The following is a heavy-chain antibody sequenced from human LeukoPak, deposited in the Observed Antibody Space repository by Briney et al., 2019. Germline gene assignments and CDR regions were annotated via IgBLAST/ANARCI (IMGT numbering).Heavy chain of an antibody. CDR3: ARTRVGMGSPYYFAY. CDR1: GFTVSSNY. Sequence: GGSLRLSCAASGFTVSSNYMSWVRQAPGKGLEWVSLIYSGGITYYADSVKDRFTISRDNSKNTLYLQMNSLRAEDTAVYYCARTRVGMGSPYYFAYWGQGTLVTVSS. V-gene: IGHV3-53*01. CDR2: IYSGGIT. J-gene: IGHJ4*02. D-gene: IGHD1-26*01.